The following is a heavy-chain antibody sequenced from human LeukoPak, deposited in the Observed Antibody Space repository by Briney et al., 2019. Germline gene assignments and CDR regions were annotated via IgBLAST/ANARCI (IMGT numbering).Heavy chain of an antibody. CDR3: AKRGVVIRVILVGFHKQANYFDS. D-gene: IGHD3-22*01. Sequence: GGSLRLSCAVSGITLSNYGMSWVRQAPGKGLQWVAGISDSGGTTKHADSVKGRFTISRDNPRNTLYLQMSSLRPEDTAVYFCAKRGVVIRVILVGFHKQANYFDSWGQGVLVTVSS. V-gene: IGHV3-23*01. J-gene: IGHJ4*01. CDR2: ISDSGGTT. CDR1: GITLSNYG.